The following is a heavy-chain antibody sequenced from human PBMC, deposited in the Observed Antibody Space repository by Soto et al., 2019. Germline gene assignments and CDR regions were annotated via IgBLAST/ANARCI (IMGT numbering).Heavy chain of an antibody. CDR2: TYQSGSA. CDR3: ARDYYGMDV. V-gene: IGHV4-30-2*06. Sequence: SETLSLTCTVSGGSISSGGYSWTWIRQSPGKGLEWIGYTYQSGSAYYNPSLKSRVTISVDRSKNQFSLNLTSVTAADTAVYYCARDYYGMDVWGQGTTVTSP. J-gene: IGHJ6*02. CDR1: GGSISSGGYS.